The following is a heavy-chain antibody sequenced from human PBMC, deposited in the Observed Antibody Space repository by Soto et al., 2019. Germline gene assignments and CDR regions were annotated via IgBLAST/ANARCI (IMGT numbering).Heavy chain of an antibody. D-gene: IGHD3-9*01. CDR3: AKFLTGYYDAFDI. J-gene: IGHJ3*02. CDR1: GFTFTNYA. Sequence: GGSLRLSCAASGFTFTNYAMNWVRQAPGKGLEWVSSLTYGGTTYYADSVKGRFTISRDNSKNTLYLQMDSLRAEDTAVYYCAKFLTGYYDAFDIWGQGTMVTVSS. V-gene: IGHV3-23*01. CDR2: LTYGGTT.